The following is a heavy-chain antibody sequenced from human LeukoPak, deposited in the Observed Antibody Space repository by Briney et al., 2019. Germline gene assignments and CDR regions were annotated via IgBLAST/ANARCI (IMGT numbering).Heavy chain of an antibody. Sequence: SETLSLTCTVSGGSISSGDYYWSWIRQPPGKGLEWIVYIYYSGSTYYNPSLKSRVTISVDTSKNQFSLKLSSVTAADTAVYYCAREDWDYYDSSPYLWAFDTWGQGTMVTVSS. J-gene: IGHJ3*02. V-gene: IGHV4-30-4*01. CDR1: GGSISSGDYY. CDR2: IYYSGST. D-gene: IGHD3-22*01. CDR3: AREDWDYYDSSPYLWAFDT.